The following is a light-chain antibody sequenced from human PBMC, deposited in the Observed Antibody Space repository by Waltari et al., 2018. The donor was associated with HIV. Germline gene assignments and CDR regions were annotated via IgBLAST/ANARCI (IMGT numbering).Light chain of an antibody. CDR1: QIIRGVY. Sequence: EAVLTQSADTLSLSPGDRATLSCRASQIIRGVYLAWYQQKPGQAPRLLVYGTSTRATGIPERFVGSGSSTDFNLTITRLEPEDFAVYFCQQYGTSFPTFGQGTKL. J-gene: IGKJ2*01. V-gene: IGKV3-20*01. CDR3: QQYGTSFPT. CDR2: GTS.